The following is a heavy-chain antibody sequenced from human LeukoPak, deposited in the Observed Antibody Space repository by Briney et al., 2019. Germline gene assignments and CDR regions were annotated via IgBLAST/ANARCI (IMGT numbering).Heavy chain of an antibody. J-gene: IGHJ6*03. CDR3: ARVISEASYYYYYYMDV. D-gene: IGHD3-3*02. Sequence: GGSLRLSCAASGFTFSNYAMNWVRQAPGKGLEWVSYISSSGSTIYYADSVKGRFTISRDNAKNSLYLQMNSLRAEDTAVYYCARVISEASYYYYYYMDVWGKGTTVTVSS. CDR1: GFTFSNYA. CDR2: ISSSGSTI. V-gene: IGHV3-48*04.